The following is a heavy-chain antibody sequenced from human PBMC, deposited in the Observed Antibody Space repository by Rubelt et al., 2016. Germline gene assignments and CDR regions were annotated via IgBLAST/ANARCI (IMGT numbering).Heavy chain of an antibody. CDR3: ARGPSPHNWFDP. Sequence: QVQLQESGPGLVKPSETLSLTCTVSGVSISGSTYYWGWIRQPPGKGLEWIGEINHSGSTNYNPSLKSRVTISVDTSKNQCSLKLVSVTAADTAVYYCARGPSPHNWFDPWGQGTLVTVSS. V-gene: IGHV4-39*07. CDR2: INHSGST. J-gene: IGHJ5*02. CDR1: GVSISGSTYY.